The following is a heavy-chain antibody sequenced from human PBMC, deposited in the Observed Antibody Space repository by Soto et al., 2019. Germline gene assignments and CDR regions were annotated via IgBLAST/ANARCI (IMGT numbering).Heavy chain of an antibody. CDR3: THSRCGGDCLQSYSSHYYYGMDV. D-gene: IGHD2-21*02. Sequence: QITLMESGPTLVKPTQTLTLTCTFSGFSLSTGGVGVGWIRQPPGKALEWLALIYWDDDKRYSPSLRSRLTSTKDTSKNQVVLTMNNMDPVDTATYYCTHSRCGGDCLQSYSSHYYYGMDVWGQGTTVTVSS. CDR1: GFSLSTGGVG. J-gene: IGHJ6*02. V-gene: IGHV2-5*02. CDR2: IYWDDDK.